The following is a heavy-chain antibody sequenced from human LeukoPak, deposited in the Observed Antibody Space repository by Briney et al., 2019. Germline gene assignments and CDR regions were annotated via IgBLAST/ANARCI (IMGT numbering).Heavy chain of an antibody. CDR1: GFTFSSYS. V-gene: IGHV3-21*01. CDR2: ISSSSSYI. Sequence: PGGSLRLSCAASGFTFSSYSVNWVRQAPGKGLEWVSSISSSSSYIYYADSVKGRFTISRDNAKNSLYLQMNSLRAEDTAVYYCARDRDKGVETYYYYGMDVWGQGTTVTVSS. J-gene: IGHJ6*02. CDR3: ARDRDKGVETYYYYGMDV. D-gene: IGHD3-3*01.